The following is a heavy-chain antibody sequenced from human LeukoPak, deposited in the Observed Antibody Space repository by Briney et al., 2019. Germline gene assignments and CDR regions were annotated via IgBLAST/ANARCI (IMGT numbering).Heavy chain of an antibody. Sequence: SETLSLTCTVSGGSISSYYWSWIRQPPGKGLEWIGYIYYSGSTNYNPSLKSRVTISVDTSKNQLSLKLSSVTAADTAVYYCARVGDCSGGSCYSGDIDYWGQGTLVTVSS. CDR1: GGSISSYY. CDR2: IYYSGST. V-gene: IGHV4-59*01. D-gene: IGHD2-15*01. J-gene: IGHJ4*02. CDR3: ARVGDCSGGSCYSGDIDY.